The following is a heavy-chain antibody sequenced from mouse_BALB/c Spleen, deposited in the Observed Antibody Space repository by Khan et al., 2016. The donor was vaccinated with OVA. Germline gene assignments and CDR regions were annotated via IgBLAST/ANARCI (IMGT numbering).Heavy chain of an antibody. D-gene: IGHD2-12*01. J-gene: IGHJ3*01. Sequence: QVQLKQSGPGLVQPSQSLSITCTVSGFSLTTYGIHWVRQSPGKGLEWLGVIWSGGSTDYNAPFISRLNISQDNSKSQVFFKLNSLQAEDTAIYYGARHSYRYDFTYWGQGTLVTVSA. V-gene: IGHV2-2*01. CDR2: IWSGGST. CDR3: ARHSYRYDFTY. CDR1: GFSLTTYG.